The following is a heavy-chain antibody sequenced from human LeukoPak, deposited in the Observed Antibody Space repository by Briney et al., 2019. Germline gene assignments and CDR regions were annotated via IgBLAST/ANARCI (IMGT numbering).Heavy chain of an antibody. D-gene: IGHD2-2*02. CDR1: GGSISSGGYS. CDR3: ARSEACSSTSCYTGDNWFDP. J-gene: IGHJ5*02. V-gene: IGHV4-30-2*01. CDR2: IYHSGST. Sequence: SQTLSLTCAVSGGSISSGGYSWSWIRQPPGTGLEWIGYIYHSGSTYYNPSLKSRVTISVDRSKNQFSLKLSSVTAADTAVYYCARSEACSSTSCYTGDNWFDPWGQGTLVTVSS.